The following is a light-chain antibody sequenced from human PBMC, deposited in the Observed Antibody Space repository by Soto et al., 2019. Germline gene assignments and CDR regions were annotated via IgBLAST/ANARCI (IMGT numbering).Light chain of an antibody. Sequence: QSALTQPASVSGSPGQSITISCPGTSSDVGGYNYVSWYQQHPGKAPKLVIYDVSDRPSGVSNRFSGSKSGNTASLTISGLQAEDEADYYCSSYTSRNTRVFGTGTKLTVL. V-gene: IGLV2-14*01. CDR3: SSYTSRNTRV. J-gene: IGLJ1*01. CDR1: SSDVGGYNY. CDR2: DVS.